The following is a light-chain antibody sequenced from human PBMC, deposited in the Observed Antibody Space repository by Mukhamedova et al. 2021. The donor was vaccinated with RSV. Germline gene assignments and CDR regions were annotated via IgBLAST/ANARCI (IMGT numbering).Light chain of an antibody. V-gene: IGKV1-12*01. CDR2: AAS. J-gene: IGKJ2*02. CDR3: QQSNTFPCN. Sequence: WYQRRVHGTAPKLLIHAASKLHSGVPSRFSGSGSGTNFTLTISGLQPEDVATYYCQQSNTFPCNFGPGTKLEVK.